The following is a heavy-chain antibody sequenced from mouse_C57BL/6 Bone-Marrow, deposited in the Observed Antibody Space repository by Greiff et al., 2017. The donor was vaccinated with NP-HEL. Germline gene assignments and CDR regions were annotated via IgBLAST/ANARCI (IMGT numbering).Heavy chain of an antibody. J-gene: IGHJ1*03. D-gene: IGHD1-1*01. CDR1: GYSITSGYD. CDR2: ISYSGST. Sequence: VQLQQSGPGMVKPSQSLSLTCTVTGYSITSGYDWHWIRHFPGNKLEWMGYISYSGSTNYNPSLKSRISITHDTSKNHFFLKLNSVTTEDTATYYCARDGITTVVARGYFDVWGTGTTVTVSS. V-gene: IGHV3-1*01. CDR3: ARDGITTVVARGYFDV.